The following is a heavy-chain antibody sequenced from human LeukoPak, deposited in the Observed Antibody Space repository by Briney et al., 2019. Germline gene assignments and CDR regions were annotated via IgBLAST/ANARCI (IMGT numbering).Heavy chain of an antibody. D-gene: IGHD1-26*01. CDR3: ARVRRVGADDAFDI. CDR1: GGTFSSYT. J-gene: IGHJ3*02. V-gene: IGHV1-69*02. Sequence: GASVKVSCKASGGTFSSYTISWVRQAPGQGLEWVGKIIPIFGIANYAQKFQGRVTITADKSTSTAYMELSSLRSEDTAVYYCARVRRVGADDAFDIWGQGTMVTVSS. CDR2: IIPIFGIA.